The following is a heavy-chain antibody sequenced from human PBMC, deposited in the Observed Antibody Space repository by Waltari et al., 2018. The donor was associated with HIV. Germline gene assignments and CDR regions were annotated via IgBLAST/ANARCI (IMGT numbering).Heavy chain of an antibody. D-gene: IGHD3-22*01. Sequence: QVQLQQWGAGLLKPSETLSLTCAVYGGSFSGYYWSWLRQPPGKGLEWIGQINHSGGTNYNPSLTSRVTISVDTSKNQFSLKLSSVTAADTAVYYCARERRNYYDSSGYSFDYWGQGTLVTVSS. CDR2: INHSGGT. V-gene: IGHV4-34*01. CDR3: ARERRNYYDSSGYSFDY. CDR1: GGSFSGYY. J-gene: IGHJ4*02.